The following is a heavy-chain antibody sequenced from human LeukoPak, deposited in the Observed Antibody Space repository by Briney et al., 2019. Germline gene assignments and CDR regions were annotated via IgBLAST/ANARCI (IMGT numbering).Heavy chain of an antibody. V-gene: IGHV4-39*01. CDR3: ARYCHSSGRYYFDY. Sequence: PSETLSLTCTVSGGSISSSSYYWGWIRQPPGKGLEWIGSIYYSGSTYYNPSLKSRVTISVDTSKNQFSLKLSSVTAADTAVYYCARYCHSSGRYYFDYWGQGTLVTVSS. CDR1: GGSISSSSYY. J-gene: IGHJ4*02. CDR2: IYYSGST. D-gene: IGHD6-19*01.